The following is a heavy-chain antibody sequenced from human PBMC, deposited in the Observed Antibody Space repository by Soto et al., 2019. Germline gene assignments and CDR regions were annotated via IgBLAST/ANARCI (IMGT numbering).Heavy chain of an antibody. J-gene: IGHJ3*02. CDR3: ARAGVYYDYIWGSYRGYAFDI. V-gene: IGHV3-13*01. CDR2: IGTAGDT. Sequence: EVQLVESGGGLVQPGGSLRLSCAASGFTFSSYDMHWVRQATGKGLEWVSAIGTAGDTYYPGSVKGRFTISRENAKNSLYLQMNSLRAGDTAVYYCARAGVYYDYIWGSYRGYAFDIWGQGTMVTVSS. D-gene: IGHD3-16*02. CDR1: GFTFSSYD.